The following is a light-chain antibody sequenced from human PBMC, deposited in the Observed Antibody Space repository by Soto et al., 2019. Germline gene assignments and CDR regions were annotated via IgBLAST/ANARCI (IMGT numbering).Light chain of an antibody. CDR2: DAS. CDR1: QSINNR. V-gene: IGKV1-5*01. J-gene: IGKJ1*01. CDR3: QQFIDGWT. Sequence: DIQMTQFPSTLSASVGDRVTITFRASQSINNRLAWYQQMPGKAPNLLIYDASSLESGVPSRFRGSGSETEFTLTISGLQPDDFATYYCQQFIDGWTFGQGTKVDNK.